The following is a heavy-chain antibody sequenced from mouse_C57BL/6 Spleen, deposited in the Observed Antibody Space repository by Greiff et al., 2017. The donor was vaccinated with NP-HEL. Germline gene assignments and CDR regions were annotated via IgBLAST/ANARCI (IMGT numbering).Heavy chain of an antibody. CDR3: ARDVGKAFDY. V-gene: IGHV3-6*01. D-gene: IGHD2-1*01. CDR2: ISYDGSN. Sequence: VQLQQSGPGLVKPSQSLSLTCSVTGYSITSGYYWNWIRQFPGNKLEWMGYISYDGSNNYNPSLKNRISITRDTSKNQFFLKLNSVTTEDTATYYCARDVGKAFDYWGQGTTLTVSS. J-gene: IGHJ2*01. CDR1: GYSITSGYY.